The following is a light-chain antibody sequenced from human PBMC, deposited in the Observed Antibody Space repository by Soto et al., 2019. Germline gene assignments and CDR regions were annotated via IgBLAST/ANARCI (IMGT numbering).Light chain of an antibody. CDR3: SSYATRNTRVV. CDR2: DVS. Sequence: QSALTQPASVPGSPGQSITISCTGTSSDIGAYNYVSWYQHHPGKAPKFMMYDVSNRPSGVSSRFSGSKSGNTASLTISGLQAEDEGHYYCSSYATRNTRVVFGGGTKLTVL. J-gene: IGLJ2*01. V-gene: IGLV2-14*01. CDR1: SSDIGAYNY.